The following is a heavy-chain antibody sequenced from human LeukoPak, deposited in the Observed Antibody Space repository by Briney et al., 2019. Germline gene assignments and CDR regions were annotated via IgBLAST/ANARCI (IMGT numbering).Heavy chain of an antibody. CDR3: ARLFGSGWPGYFYYAMDV. Sequence: PGGSLSLSCAASGITVNSTYISWVRQAPGKGLEWVSVAYSDGNTYYAGSVKGRFTISRDNSKNTLFLQMNSLRAEDTAVYYCARLFGSGWPGYFYYAMDVWGQGTTVAVSS. CDR2: AYSDGNT. CDR1: GITVNSTY. J-gene: IGHJ6*02. D-gene: IGHD6-19*01. V-gene: IGHV3-66*04.